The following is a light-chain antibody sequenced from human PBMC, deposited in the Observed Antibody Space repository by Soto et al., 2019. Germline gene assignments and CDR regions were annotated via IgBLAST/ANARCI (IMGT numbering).Light chain of an antibody. CDR2: DAS. V-gene: IGKV1-5*01. J-gene: IGKJ1*01. CDR1: QTIHSF. Sequence: DIQMTQSPSTLSASVVDRVTITCRASQTIHSFLAWYQQKAGKAPKLLIYDASNLESGVPSRFSGSGSGTEFTLTVSSLQPDDFATFYCQQFHSFPWTFGQGTKVDI. CDR3: QQFHSFPWT.